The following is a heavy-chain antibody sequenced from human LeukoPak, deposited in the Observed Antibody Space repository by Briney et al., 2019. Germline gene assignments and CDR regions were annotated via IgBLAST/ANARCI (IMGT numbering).Heavy chain of an antibody. D-gene: IGHD6-19*01. CDR3: ARGPWLGYFDY. CDR1: GRSFSGYY. CDR2: INHSGST. J-gene: IGHJ4*02. Sequence: SETLSLTCAVYGRSFSGYYWSWIRQPPGKGLEWIGEINHSGSTDYNPSLKSRVTISVDTSKNQFSLKLSSVTAADTAVYYCARGPWLGYFDYWGQGTLVTVSS. V-gene: IGHV4-34*01.